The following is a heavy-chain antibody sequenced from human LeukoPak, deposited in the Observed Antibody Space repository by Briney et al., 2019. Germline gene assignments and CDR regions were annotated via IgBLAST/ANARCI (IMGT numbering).Heavy chain of an antibody. CDR1: GVTVSSNY. V-gene: IGHV3-66*01. J-gene: IGHJ4*02. D-gene: IGHD6-13*01. Sequence: GGSLRLSCAASGVTVSSNYMSWVRQAPGKGLEWVSVIYSGGSTYYADSVKGRFTISRDNSKNTLYLQMNSLRAEDTAVYYCASSLAAAGTFPFDYWGQGTLVTVSS. CDR2: IYSGGST. CDR3: ASSLAAAGTFPFDY.